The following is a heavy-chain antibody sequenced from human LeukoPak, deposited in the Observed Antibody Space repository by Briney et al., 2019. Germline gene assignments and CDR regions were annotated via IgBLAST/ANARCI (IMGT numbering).Heavy chain of an antibody. J-gene: IGHJ5*02. V-gene: IGHV4-59*01. CDR2: IYYNGNT. CDR1: GGSISSYY. CDR3: ARERSMVRGLSWFDP. D-gene: IGHD3-10*01. Sequence: SETLSLTCTVSGGSISSYYWIWIRQPPGKGLEWIGFIYYNGNTNYNPSLKSRVTISEDSSKSQSSLKLTSVTAADTAVYYCARERSMVRGLSWFDPWGQGTLVTVSS.